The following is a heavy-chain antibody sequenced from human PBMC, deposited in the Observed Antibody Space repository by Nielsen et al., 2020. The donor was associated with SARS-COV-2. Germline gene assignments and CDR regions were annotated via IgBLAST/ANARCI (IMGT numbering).Heavy chain of an antibody. V-gene: IGHV3-21*01. CDR2: LSSSSSYI. Sequence: GESLKISCAASGFTFSIYSMNWVRQAPGKGLEWVSSLSSSSSYIYYADSVKGRFTISRDNAKNSLYLQMNSLRGDDTAVYYCVRAGAGWFDPWGQGTLVTVSS. D-gene: IGHD1-14*01. CDR3: VRAGAGWFDP. J-gene: IGHJ5*02. CDR1: GFTFSIYS.